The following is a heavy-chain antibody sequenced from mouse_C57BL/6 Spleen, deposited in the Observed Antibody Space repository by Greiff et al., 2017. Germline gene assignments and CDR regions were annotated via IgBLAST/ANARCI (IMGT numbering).Heavy chain of an antibody. D-gene: IGHD1-1*01. V-gene: IGHV5-4*03. CDR2: ISDGGSYT. CDR3: ARGGGPFITTVVGDY. Sequence: EVMLVESGGGLVKPGGSLKLSCAASGFTFSSYAMSWVRQTPEKRLEWVATISDGGSYTYYPDNVKGRFTISRDNAKNNLYLQMSHLKSDDTAMYYCARGGGPFITTVVGDYWGQGTTLTVSS. J-gene: IGHJ2*01. CDR1: GFTFSSYA.